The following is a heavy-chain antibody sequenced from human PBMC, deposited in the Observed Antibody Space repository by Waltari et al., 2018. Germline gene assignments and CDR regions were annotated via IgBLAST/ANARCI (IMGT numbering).Heavy chain of an antibody. D-gene: IGHD3-16*01. CDR2: INANGGGT. Sequence: QAQLVQSGAEVREPGASVKVSCKASGYTFTDYYIQWVRQAPGQGLEWMGWINANGGGTKCAQKFQGRVTMTRDTSTSTAYMDLSRLRSDDTAVYYCASLREGDYAFDIWGQGTMVTVSS. CDR1: GYTFTDYY. V-gene: IGHV1-2*02. CDR3: ASLREGDYAFDI. J-gene: IGHJ3*02.